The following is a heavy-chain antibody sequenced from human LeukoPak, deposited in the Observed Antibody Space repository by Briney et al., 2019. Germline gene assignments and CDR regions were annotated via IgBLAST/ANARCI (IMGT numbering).Heavy chain of an antibody. CDR1: GGSISSINYY. D-gene: IGHD6-6*01. CDR2: VSYSGNT. V-gene: IGHV4-39*07. CDR3: ARGGAARLHFQN. J-gene: IGHJ1*01. Sequence: SETLSLTCTVSGGSISSINYYWAWIRQPPGKGLEWIGSVSYSGNTYYNPSLKSRVTISVDTSKNQFSLNLNSVTAADTAVYYCARGGAARLHFQNWGQGTLVTVSS.